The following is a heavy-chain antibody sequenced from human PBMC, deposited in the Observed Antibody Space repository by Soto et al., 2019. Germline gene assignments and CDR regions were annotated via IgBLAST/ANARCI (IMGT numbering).Heavy chain of an antibody. CDR1: SSYA. D-gene: IGHD1-26*01. J-gene: IGHJ4*02. CDR3: ARGSFSGSYSGSLDY. V-gene: IGHV1-69*01. CDR2: IIPIFGTA. Sequence: SSYALSWVRQAPGQGLEWMGGIIPIFGTANYAQKFQGRVTITADESTSTAYMELSSLRSEDTAVYYCARGSFSGSYSGSLDYWGQGTLVTVSS.